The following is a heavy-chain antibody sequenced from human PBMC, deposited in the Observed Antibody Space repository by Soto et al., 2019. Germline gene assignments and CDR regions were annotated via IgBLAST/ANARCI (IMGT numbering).Heavy chain of an antibody. D-gene: IGHD3-22*01. J-gene: IGHJ5*02. Sequence: QMQLQASGPGLVKPSETLSLTCNVSGASVSHGYWSWIRQPPGKGLEWIGFMYFGGSFNYNPSLPRRATISVEAAKDQFSRKFASVTASGTAGYYCSRSYYDSTGFAVDPWGQGTLVTVSS. CDR1: GASVSHGY. CDR3: SRSYYDSTGFAVDP. V-gene: IGHV4-59*02. CDR2: MYFGGSF.